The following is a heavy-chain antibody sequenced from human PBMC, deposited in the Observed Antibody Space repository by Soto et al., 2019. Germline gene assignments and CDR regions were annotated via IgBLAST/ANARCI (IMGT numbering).Heavy chain of an antibody. J-gene: IGHJ4*02. CDR2: MNPNSDNT. Sequence: QVQLVQSGAEVKKPGASVKVSCKASGYTFTSYDINWVRQATGQGLEWMGWMNPNSDNTGYAQKFQGRVTMTRNSSIRQAYMEMRRLGSEDTAVYYWGGVPAKYFWSGHDYWGQGTLVTVSS. CDR3: GGVPAKYFWSGHDY. CDR1: GYTFTSYD. D-gene: IGHD3-3*01. V-gene: IGHV1-8*01.